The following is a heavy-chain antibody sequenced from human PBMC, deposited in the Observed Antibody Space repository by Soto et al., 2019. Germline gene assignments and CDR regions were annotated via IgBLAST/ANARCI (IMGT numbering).Heavy chain of an antibody. CDR2: ISDSGGST. CDR3: AKFSNYEGHY. D-gene: IGHD4-4*01. J-gene: IGHJ4*02. V-gene: IGHV3-23*01. Sequence: PGGSLRLSCAASGFTFSSYAMSWVRQAPGKGLEWVSAISDSGGSTYYADSVKGRFTISRDNSKNTLYLQMSSLRAEDTAVYYCAKFSNYEGHYWGQGTLVTVSS. CDR1: GFTFSSYA.